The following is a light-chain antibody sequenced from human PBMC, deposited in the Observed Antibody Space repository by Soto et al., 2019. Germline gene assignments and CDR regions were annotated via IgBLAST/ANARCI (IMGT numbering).Light chain of an antibody. Sequence: EVVLTQSPGTLSLSPGERATLSCRASRSVSNNYLAWYQQKPGQGPRLLIFGSSDRATGIPDRFSGSGSGTDFTLTIRRLEPEDFAVYYCQQYGSPPPSTFGQGTKLEIK. CDR1: RSVSNNY. CDR3: QQYGSPPPST. V-gene: IGKV3-20*01. CDR2: GSS. J-gene: IGKJ2*01.